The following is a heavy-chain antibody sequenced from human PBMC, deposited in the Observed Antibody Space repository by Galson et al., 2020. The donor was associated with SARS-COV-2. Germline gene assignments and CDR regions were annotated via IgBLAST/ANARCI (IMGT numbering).Heavy chain of an antibody. D-gene: IGHD3-9*01. CDR2: ISAYNGNT. Sequence: GESLKISCKASGYTFTSYGISWVRQAPGQGLEWMGWISAYNGNTNYAQKLQGRVTMTTDTSTSTAYMELRSLRSDDTAVYYCARERKIDILTGYPYYYCMDVWGKGTTVTVSS. CDR3: ARERKIDILTGYPYYYCMDV. CDR1: GYTFTSYG. V-gene: IGHV1-18*04. J-gene: IGHJ6*03.